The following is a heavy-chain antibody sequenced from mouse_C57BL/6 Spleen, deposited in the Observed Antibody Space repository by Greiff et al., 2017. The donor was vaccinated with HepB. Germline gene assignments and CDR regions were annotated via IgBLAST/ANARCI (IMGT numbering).Heavy chain of an antibody. D-gene: IGHD1-1*01. CDR1: GYIFTSYG. V-gene: IGHV1-81*01. CDR3: ARVSVVARYFDV. CDR2: IYPRSGNT. J-gene: IGHJ1*03. Sequence: QVQLQQSGAELARPGASVKLSCKASGYIFTSYGISWVKQRTGQGLEWIGEIYPRSGNTYYNEKFKGKATLTADKSSSTAYMELRSLTSEDSAVYFCARVSVVARYFDVWGTGTTVTVSS.